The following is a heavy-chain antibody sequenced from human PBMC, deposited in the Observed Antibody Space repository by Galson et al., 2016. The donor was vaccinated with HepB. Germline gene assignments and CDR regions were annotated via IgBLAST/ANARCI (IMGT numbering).Heavy chain of an antibody. J-gene: IGHJ6*03. V-gene: IGHV3-11*06. D-gene: IGHD2-21*01. Sequence: SLRLSCAASGFTFSDYYMNWIRQAPGKGLEWVSYISSSSSYINYADSVKGRFTISRDNAKNSLYLQMNSLRAEDTAVYYWARGGTYCGGDCYYYMDVWGKGTTVTVSS. CDR2: ISSSSSYI. CDR3: ARGGTYCGGDCYYYMDV. CDR1: GFTFSDYY.